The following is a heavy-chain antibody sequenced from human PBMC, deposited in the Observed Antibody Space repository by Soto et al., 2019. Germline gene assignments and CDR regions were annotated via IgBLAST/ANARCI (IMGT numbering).Heavy chain of an antibody. CDR2: MNPNNGKT. CDR3: ARGLGGYGGNTGDY. Sequence: QVQLVQSGAEVKKPGASVRVSCKASGYTFINYDINWVRQAPGQGLEWMGWMNPNNGKTGYAQHFRGRVTMTRNTSISTAYMELSSLRSEDTAVYYCARGLGGYGGNTGDYWGQGTLATVSS. V-gene: IGHV1-8*01. D-gene: IGHD5-18*01. J-gene: IGHJ4*02. CDR1: GYTFINYD.